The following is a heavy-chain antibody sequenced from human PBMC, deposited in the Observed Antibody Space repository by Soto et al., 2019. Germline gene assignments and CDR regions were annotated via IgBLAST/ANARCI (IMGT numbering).Heavy chain of an antibody. CDR3: ARHRSVHPTSYFDY. J-gene: IGHJ4*02. D-gene: IGHD3-16*01. V-gene: IGHV4-39*01. CDR1: GGSISSSSYY. CDR2: IYYSGST. Sequence: SETLSLTCTVSGGSISSSSYYWGWIRQPPGKGLEWIGSIYYSGSTYHNPSLKSRVTISVDTSKNQFSLKLSSVTAADTAVYYCARHRSVHPTSYFDYWGQGTLVTVSS.